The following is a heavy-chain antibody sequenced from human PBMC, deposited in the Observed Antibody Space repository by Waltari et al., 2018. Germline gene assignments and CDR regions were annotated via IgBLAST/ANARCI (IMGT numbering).Heavy chain of an antibody. Sequence: QVQLVQSGAEVKKPGSSVKVSCKASGGTFSSYGISWVRQAPGQRLEWMGKIIPFFGSPDYAENFQGRVTITADESMTTTYLELSSLRSEDTAVYYCARIPYYYDKAPLDSWGQGTQVTVSP. CDR3: ARIPYYYDKAPLDS. D-gene: IGHD3-22*01. CDR1: GGTFSSYG. CDR2: IIPFFGSP. J-gene: IGHJ4*02. V-gene: IGHV1-69*18.